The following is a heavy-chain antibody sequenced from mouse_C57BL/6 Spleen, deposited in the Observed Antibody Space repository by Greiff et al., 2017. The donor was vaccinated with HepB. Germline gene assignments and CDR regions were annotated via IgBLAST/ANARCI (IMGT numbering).Heavy chain of an antibody. CDR3: ARAADGSSYGFAY. Sequence: QVQLQQSGPELVKPGASVKISCKASGYAFSSSWMNWVKQRPGKGLEWIGRIYPGGGDTNYNGKFKGKATLTADKSSSTAYMQLSSLTSEDSAVYFCARAADGSSYGFAYWGQGTLVTVSA. CDR1: GYAFSSSW. J-gene: IGHJ3*01. V-gene: IGHV1-82*01. D-gene: IGHD1-1*01. CDR2: IYPGGGDT.